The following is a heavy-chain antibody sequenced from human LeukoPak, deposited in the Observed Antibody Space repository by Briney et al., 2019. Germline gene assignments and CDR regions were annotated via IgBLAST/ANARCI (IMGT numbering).Heavy chain of an antibody. CDR2: STSKATGYIT. J-gene: IGHJ4*02. D-gene: IGHD5-24*01. Sequence: PGGSLRLSCTASGFTFSDHYMDWVRLTPRKRLEWIARSTSKATGYITQYAASARGRFTISRDESKNSLLLQMSSLTAEGTAVYYCVRGYNGFDSWGQGTLVTVSP. CDR3: VRGYNGFDS. V-gene: IGHV3-72*01. CDR1: GFTFSDHY.